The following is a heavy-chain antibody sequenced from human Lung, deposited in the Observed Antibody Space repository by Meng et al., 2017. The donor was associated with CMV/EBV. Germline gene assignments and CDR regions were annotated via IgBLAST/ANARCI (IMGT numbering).Heavy chain of an antibody. J-gene: IGHJ5*02. CDR2: INPSGGAT. Sequence: ASVKVSCKASGYPFTNYYLHWVRQAPGQGFEWMGLINPSGGATDYAQKFQGRVTMTTDTSASTDYMELRSLTSEDTALYYCARDQSLRVWFDLWGQGTLVTVSS. CDR1: GYPFTNYY. V-gene: IGHV1-46*01. CDR3: ARDQSLRVWFDL.